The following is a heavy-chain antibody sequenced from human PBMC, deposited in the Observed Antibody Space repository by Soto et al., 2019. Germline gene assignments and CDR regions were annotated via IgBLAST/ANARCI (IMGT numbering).Heavy chain of an antibody. J-gene: IGHJ4*02. CDR1: VFTFRSYS. CDR2: ISSSSSYI. V-gene: IGHV3-21*01. CDR3: ARDDYIWGSYRPHFDY. D-gene: IGHD3-16*02. Sequence: TSGGSLRLSCAASVFTFRSYSMNWVRQAPGKGLEWASSISSSSSYIYYADSVKGRFTISRDNAKNSLYLQMNSLRAEDTAVYYCARDDYIWGSYRPHFDYWGQGTLVTVSS.